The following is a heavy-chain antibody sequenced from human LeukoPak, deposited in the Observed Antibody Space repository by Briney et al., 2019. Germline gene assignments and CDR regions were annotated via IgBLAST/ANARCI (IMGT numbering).Heavy chain of an antibody. CDR1: GGTVSSYA. CDR2: IIPILGIA. J-gene: IGHJ4*02. CDR3: ARDEEGPIDY. Sequence: GASVKVSCKASGGTVSSYAISWVRQAPGQGLEWMGRIIPILGIANYAQKFQGRVTITADKSTSTAYMELSSLRSEDTAVYYCARDEEGPIDYWGQGTPVTVSS. V-gene: IGHV1-69*04.